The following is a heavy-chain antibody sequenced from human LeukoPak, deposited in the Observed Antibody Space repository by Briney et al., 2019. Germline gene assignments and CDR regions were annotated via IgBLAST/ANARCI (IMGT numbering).Heavy chain of an antibody. V-gene: IGHV1-2*02. J-gene: IGHJ3*02. Sequence: ASVKVSCKASGYTFTGYYMHWVRQAPGQGLEWMGWINPNSGGTNYAQKFQGRVTMTRDTSISTAYMELSRLRSDDTAVYYCARDAVVVVAATRADAFYIWGQGTMVTVSS. CDR3: ARDAVVVVAATRADAFYI. CDR1: GYTFTGYY. D-gene: IGHD2-15*01. CDR2: INPNSGGT.